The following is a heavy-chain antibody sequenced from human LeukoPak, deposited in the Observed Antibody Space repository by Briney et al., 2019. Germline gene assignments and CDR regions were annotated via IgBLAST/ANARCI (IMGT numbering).Heavy chain of an antibody. D-gene: IGHD3-22*01. J-gene: IGHJ6*03. V-gene: IGHV4-59*01. CDR3: ARDVYYDSSGYYSSSHNYYYYYMDV. CDR2: IYYSGST. Sequence: SETLSLTCTVSGGSISSYYWSWIRQPPGKGLEWFGYIYYSGSTNYNPSLKSRVTISVDTSKNQFSLKLSSVTAADTAVYYCARDVYYDSSGYYSSSHNYYYYYMDVWGKGTTVTVSS. CDR1: GGSISSYY.